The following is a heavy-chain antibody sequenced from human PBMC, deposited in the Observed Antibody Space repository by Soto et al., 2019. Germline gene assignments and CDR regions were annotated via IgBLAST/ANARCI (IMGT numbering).Heavy chain of an antibody. CDR2: INHSGST. CDR3: ARSRPITIFGVVTTNFDY. CDR1: GGSFSGYY. Sequence: LPETLSLTCAVYGGSFSGYYWSWIRQPPGKGLEWIGEINHSGSTNYNPSLKSRVTISVDTSKNQFSLKLSSVTAADTAVYYCARSRPITIFGVVTTNFDYWGQGTLVTVSS. J-gene: IGHJ4*02. V-gene: IGHV4-34*01. D-gene: IGHD3-3*01.